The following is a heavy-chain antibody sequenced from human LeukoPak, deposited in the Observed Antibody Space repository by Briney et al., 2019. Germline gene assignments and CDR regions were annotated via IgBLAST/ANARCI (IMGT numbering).Heavy chain of an antibody. CDR2: IYTSGST. J-gene: IGHJ4*02. V-gene: IGHV4-61*02. CDR3: ARGGGVDYSFDY. Sequence: SETLSLTCTVSGGSISSGTYYWSWIRQPAGKGLEWIGRIYTSGSTNYNPSPKSRVTISVDTSKNQFSLKLSSVTAADTAVYYCARGGGVDYSFDYWGQGTLVTVSS. D-gene: IGHD4-11*01. CDR1: GGSISSGTYY.